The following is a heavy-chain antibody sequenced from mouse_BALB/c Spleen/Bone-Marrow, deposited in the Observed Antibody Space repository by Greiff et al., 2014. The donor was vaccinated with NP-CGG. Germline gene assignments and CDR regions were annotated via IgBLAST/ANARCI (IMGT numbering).Heavy chain of an antibody. CDR1: GFTFSSYA. Sequence: EVKVVESGGGLVKPGGSLKLSCAASGFTFSSYAMSWVRQTPEERLEWVATISSGGSYTYYPDSVKGRFTISRDNAKNTLYLQMSSLRSEDTAMYYCARHGGKGYAMDYWGQGTSVTVSS. D-gene: IGHD2-1*01. CDR3: ARHGGKGYAMDY. J-gene: IGHJ4*01. CDR2: ISSGGSYT. V-gene: IGHV5-9-3*01.